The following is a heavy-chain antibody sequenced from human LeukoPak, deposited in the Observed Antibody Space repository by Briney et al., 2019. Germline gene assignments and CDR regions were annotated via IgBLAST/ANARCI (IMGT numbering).Heavy chain of an antibody. D-gene: IGHD3-22*01. J-gene: IGHJ3*02. CDR2: ISGSGTST. V-gene: IGHV3-23*01. Sequence: GGSLRLSCAASGFTFSNCDMSWVRQPPGKGLEWVSTISGSGTSTNFADSVKGRFTISRDNSKNTLYLQMNSLRAEDTATYYCAKRPPDSGYAFDIWGQGTMVTVSS. CDR3: AKRPPDSGYAFDI. CDR1: GFTFSNCD.